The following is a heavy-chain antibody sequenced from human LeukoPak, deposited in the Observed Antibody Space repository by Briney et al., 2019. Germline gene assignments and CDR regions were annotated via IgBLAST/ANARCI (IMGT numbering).Heavy chain of an antibody. V-gene: IGHV1-2*02. J-gene: IGHJ4*02. D-gene: IGHD2-2*01. Sequence: ASVKVSCKSSGYTLIDYYTHWVRQAPGQGLEWMGWINPNSGATKYAQKFQGRVSMTRDTSINTAYMDLTNLRSDDTAIFYCARVKKLMPEFEFWGQGTLVTVSS. CDR1: GYTLIDYY. CDR2: INPNSGAT. CDR3: ARVKKLMPEFEF.